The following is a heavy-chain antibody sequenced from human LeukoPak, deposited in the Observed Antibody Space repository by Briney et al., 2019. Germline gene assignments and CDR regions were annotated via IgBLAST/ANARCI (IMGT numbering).Heavy chain of an antibody. CDR2: IKSKIDGGTT. CDR1: AFTFSNAW. CDR3: TTLTMKLVHPDY. D-gene: IGHD3-22*01. J-gene: IGHJ4*02. V-gene: IGHV3-15*01. Sequence: PGGSLRLSCAASAFTFSNAWMNWVRQAPGKGLECVGLIKSKIDGGTTDYAAPVKGRFTISRDDSKNTLYLQMNSLKTEDTAVYYCTTLTMKLVHPDYWGQGTLVTVFS.